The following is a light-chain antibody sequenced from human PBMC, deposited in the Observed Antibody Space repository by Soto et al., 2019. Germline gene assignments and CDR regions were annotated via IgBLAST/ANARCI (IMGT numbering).Light chain of an antibody. CDR2: RND. J-gene: IGLJ2*01. Sequence: QSVLTQPPSASGTPGQRVTISCSGTFSNLGSNFVFWDQQLPGAAPKLLISRNDQRPSGVPDRFSGSKSGTSASLAISGLRSEDEADYHCAAWDDSLRGVVFGGGTKLTVL. V-gene: IGLV1-47*01. CDR1: FSNLGSNF. CDR3: AAWDDSLRGVV.